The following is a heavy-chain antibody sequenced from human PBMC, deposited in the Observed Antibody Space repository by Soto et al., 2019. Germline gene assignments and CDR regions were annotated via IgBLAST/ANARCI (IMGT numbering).Heavy chain of an antibody. CDR3: TRDITIFGVVIAYYFEY. Sequence: GASVKVSCKASGGTFSSYTISWVRQAPGQGLEWMGRIIPILGIANYARKFQGRVTITADKSTSTAYMELSSLRSEDTAVYYCTRDITIFGVVIAYYFEYWGQGTLVTVSS. D-gene: IGHD3-3*01. J-gene: IGHJ4*02. CDR1: GGTFSSYT. CDR2: IIPILGIA. V-gene: IGHV1-69*04.